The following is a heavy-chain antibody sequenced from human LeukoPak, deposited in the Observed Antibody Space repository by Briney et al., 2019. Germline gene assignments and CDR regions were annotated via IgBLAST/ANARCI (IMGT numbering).Heavy chain of an antibody. J-gene: IGHJ4*02. CDR1: GFTFSDYY. V-gene: IGHV3-23*01. D-gene: IGHD2-2*01. Sequence: GGSLRLSCAASGFTFSDYYMSWIRQAPGKGLEWVSAISGSGGSTYYADSVRGRFTISRDNSKNTLYLQMSSLRADDTAVYYCAKDRCLTTTCYVDYWGQGTLVTVSS. CDR2: ISGSGGST. CDR3: AKDRCLTTTCYVDY.